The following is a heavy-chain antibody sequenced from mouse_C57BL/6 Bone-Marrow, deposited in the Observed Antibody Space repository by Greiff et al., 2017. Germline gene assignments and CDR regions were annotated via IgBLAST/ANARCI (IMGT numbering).Heavy chain of an antibody. J-gene: IGHJ1*03. Sequence: QVQLQQPGAELVKPGASVKLSCKASGYTFTSYWMQWVKQRPGQGLEWIGEIDPSDSNTNYNQKFKGKATLTVDKSSSTAYMQLSSLTSEDSAVYCCARPFGGYFDVWGTGTAVTVSS. V-gene: IGHV1-50*01. CDR2: IDPSDSNT. CDR1: GYTFTSYW. CDR3: ARPFGGYFDV. D-gene: IGHD3-1*01.